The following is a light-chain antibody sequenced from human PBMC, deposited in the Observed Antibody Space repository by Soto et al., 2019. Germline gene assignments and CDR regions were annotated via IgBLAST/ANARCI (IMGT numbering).Light chain of an antibody. CDR1: SSNIGSNT. J-gene: IGLJ3*02. CDR3: AAWDDSLNGRV. Sequence: QSVLTQPPSASGTPGQRVTISCSGSSSNIGSNTVNWYQLLPGTAPKLLIYSNNQRPSGVPDRFSGSKSATSASLAISGLQSEDEADYYCAAWDDSLNGRVFGGGTKLTVL. CDR2: SNN. V-gene: IGLV1-44*01.